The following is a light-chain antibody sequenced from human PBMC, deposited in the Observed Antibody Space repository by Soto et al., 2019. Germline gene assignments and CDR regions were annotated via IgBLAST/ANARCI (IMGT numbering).Light chain of an antibody. CDR2: EVS. CDR1: SNDIGNYNY. CDR3: TSYTTISTPYV. Sequence: SGRTQPASVSGSPGQSITISCTGTSNDIGNYNYVSWYQQHPGKAPKVMIYEVSNRPSGISNRFSGSKSGNTASLTISGLQAEDEADSYCTSYTTISTPYVFGSGTKVTVL. J-gene: IGLJ1*01. V-gene: IGLV2-14*01.